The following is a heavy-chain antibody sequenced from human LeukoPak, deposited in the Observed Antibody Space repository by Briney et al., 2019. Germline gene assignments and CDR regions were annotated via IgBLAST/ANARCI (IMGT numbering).Heavy chain of an antibody. J-gene: IGHJ5*02. CDR3: ARRLTQYDCFDP. Sequence: SQTLPLTSAISGDSVSSNSVTWNWIRQSPSRGLEWLGRTYYRSTWYNDYAVSVRGRITVNPDTSKNQFSLHLNSVTPEDTAVYYCARRLTQYDCFDPWGQGILVTVSS. D-gene: IGHD2-2*01. CDR2: TYYRSTWYN. V-gene: IGHV6-1*01. CDR1: GDSVSSNSVT.